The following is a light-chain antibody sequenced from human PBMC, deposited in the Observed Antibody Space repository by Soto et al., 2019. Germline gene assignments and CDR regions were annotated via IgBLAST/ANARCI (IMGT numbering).Light chain of an antibody. CDR1: QSVGSTY. Sequence: EIVLTQSPGTLSLSPGERATLSCRASQSVGSTYLAWYQQKPGQAPKLLIYGVSSRATGIPDRFSGSAAGTDFTLTISRLKPEDFAVYYCQQYGTSPLTFGPGTKVHL. V-gene: IGKV3-20*01. J-gene: IGKJ3*01. CDR3: QQYGTSPLT. CDR2: GVS.